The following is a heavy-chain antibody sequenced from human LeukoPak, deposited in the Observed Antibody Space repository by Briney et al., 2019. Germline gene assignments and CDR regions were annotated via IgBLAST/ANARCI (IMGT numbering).Heavy chain of an antibody. CDR3: ARGPRSDLTLGL. CDR2: IIPILGIA. CDR1: GGTFSSYA. D-gene: IGHD6-25*01. V-gene: IGHV1-69*04. Sequence: VASVKVSCKASGGTFSSYAISWVRQAPGQGLEWMGRIIPILGIANYALKFQGRVTITADKSTSTAYMELSSLRSEDTAVFYCARGPRSDLTLGLWGQGTLVTVSS. J-gene: IGHJ4*02.